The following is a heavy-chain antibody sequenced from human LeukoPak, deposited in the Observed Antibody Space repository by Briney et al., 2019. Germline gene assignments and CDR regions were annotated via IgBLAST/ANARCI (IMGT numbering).Heavy chain of an antibody. V-gene: IGHV4-39*07. J-gene: IGHJ3*02. D-gene: IGHD2-21*01. CDR3: ARDSSAYCAGAFDI. CDR1: GGSISSSSYY. CDR2: IYYSGST. Sequence: SETLSLTCTVSGGSISSSSYYWGWIRQPPGKGLEWLGSIYYSGSTYYNPSLKSRVTISVDTSKNQFSLKLSSVTAADTAVYDCARDSSAYCAGAFDIWGQGTMVTVSS.